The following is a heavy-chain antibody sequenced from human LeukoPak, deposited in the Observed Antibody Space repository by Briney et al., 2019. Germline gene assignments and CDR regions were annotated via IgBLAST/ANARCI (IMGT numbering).Heavy chain of an antibody. V-gene: IGHV1-2*02. CDR1: GYTFTGYY. J-gene: IGHJ4*02. Sequence: ASVKVSCKASGYTFTGYYMHWVRQAPGQGLEWMGWINPNTGGTNYAQKFQGRVTMTRDTSISTAYMELSRLRSDDTAVYYCARAIIIVRGVDYWGQGTLVTVSS. D-gene: IGHD3-10*01. CDR3: ARAIIIVRGVDY. CDR2: INPNTGGT.